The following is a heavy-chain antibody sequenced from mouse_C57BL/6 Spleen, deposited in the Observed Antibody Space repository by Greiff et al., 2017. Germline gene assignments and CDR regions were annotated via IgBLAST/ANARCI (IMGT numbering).Heavy chain of an antibody. CDR2: INPGSGGT. Sequence: QVQLQQSGAELVRPGTSVKVSCKASGYAFTNYLIEWVKQRPGQGLEWIGVINPGSGGTNYNEKFKGKATLTADKSSSTAYMQLSSLTSEDSAVYFCARSLYYYSWGYFDVWGTGTTVTVSS. V-gene: IGHV1-54*01. CDR1: GYAFTNYL. CDR3: ARSLYYYSWGYFDV. J-gene: IGHJ1*03. D-gene: IGHD1-1*01.